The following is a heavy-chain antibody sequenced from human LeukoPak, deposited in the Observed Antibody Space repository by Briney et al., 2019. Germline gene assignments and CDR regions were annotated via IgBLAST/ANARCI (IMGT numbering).Heavy chain of an antibody. CDR3: TRDRGRTGFRDGYNHDAFDI. J-gene: IGHJ3*02. CDR2: IRSKAYGGTT. V-gene: IGHV3-49*04. D-gene: IGHD5-24*01. Sequence: PGGSLRLSCTASGFTFGDYAMTWVRQAPGKGLEWVGFIRSKAYGGTTEYAASVKGRFTISRDDSKSIAYLQMNSLKTEDTAVYYCTRDRGRTGFRDGYNHDAFDIWGQGTMVTVSS. CDR1: GFTFGDYA.